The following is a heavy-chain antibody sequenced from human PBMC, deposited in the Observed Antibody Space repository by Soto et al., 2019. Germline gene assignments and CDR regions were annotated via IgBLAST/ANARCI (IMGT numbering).Heavy chain of an antibody. CDR2: VNAGNGYT. V-gene: IGHV1-3*01. D-gene: IGHD5-18*01. CDR1: GYTFTSNA. Sequence: ASVKVSCKSSGYTFTSNAIHWVHQAPGQSLEWMGWVNAGNGYTKYLQNFQGRVTISSDTSASTAYMELNSLRSEDTAVYYCARGAHTYGYVFDYWGQGTLVTVSS. CDR3: ARGAHTYGYVFDY. J-gene: IGHJ4*02.